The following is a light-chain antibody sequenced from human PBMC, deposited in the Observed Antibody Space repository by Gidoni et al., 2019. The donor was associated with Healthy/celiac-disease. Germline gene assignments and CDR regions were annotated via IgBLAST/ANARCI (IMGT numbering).Light chain of an antibody. CDR2: GAS. J-gene: IGKJ2*01. V-gene: IGKV3-15*01. CDR3: QQYDNWPPYT. CDR1: QSVSNN. Sequence: IVTLQSSATLSVSPGERATLSCRASQSVSNNLAWYQQKPGQAPRLLIYGASTRATGIPARFSGSGSGTEFTLTISSLQSEDFAVYYCQQYDNWPPYTFGQGTKLEIK.